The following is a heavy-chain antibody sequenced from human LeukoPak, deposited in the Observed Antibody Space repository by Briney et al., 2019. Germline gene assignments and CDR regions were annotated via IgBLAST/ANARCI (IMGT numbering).Heavy chain of an antibody. CDR3: AKEYYYDSSGYYSY. CDR1: GFTFSSYA. J-gene: IGHJ4*02. CDR2: ISGSGGST. V-gene: IGHV3-23*01. Sequence: HSGGSLRLSCAASGFTFSSYAMSWVRQAPGKGLEWVSAISGSGGSTYYADSVKGRFTISRDNSKNTLYLQMNSLRAEDTAVYYCAKEYYYDSSGYYSYWGQGTLVTVSS. D-gene: IGHD3-22*01.